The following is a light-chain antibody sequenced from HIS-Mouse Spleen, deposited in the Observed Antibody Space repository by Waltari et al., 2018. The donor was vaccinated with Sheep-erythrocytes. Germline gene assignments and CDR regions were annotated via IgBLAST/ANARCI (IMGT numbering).Light chain of an antibody. Sequence: SYELTQPPSVSVSPGQTASITCSGDALPKKYAYWYQQKSGQAPVLVIYEDSKRPSGIPEGLSGSSSGTMATLTISGGVVEDEADYYCYSTDSSGNHRVFGGGTKLTVL. CDR1: ALPKKY. CDR3: YSTDSSGNHRV. J-gene: IGLJ2*01. CDR2: EDS. V-gene: IGLV3-10*01.